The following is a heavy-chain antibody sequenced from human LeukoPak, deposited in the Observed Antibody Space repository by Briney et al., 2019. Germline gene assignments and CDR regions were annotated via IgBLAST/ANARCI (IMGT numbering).Heavy chain of an antibody. CDR1: GYTFTGYY. CDR2: INPNSGGT. V-gene: IGHV1-2*02. CDR3: ASPLGHDAFDI. Sequence: ASVKVSCKASGYTFTGYYMHWVRQAPGQGLEWMGWINPNSGGTNYAQKFQGRVTMTRDKSISTAYPQWSSLKASDTAMYYCASPLGHDAFDIWGQGTMVTVSS. J-gene: IGHJ3*02. D-gene: IGHD7-27*01.